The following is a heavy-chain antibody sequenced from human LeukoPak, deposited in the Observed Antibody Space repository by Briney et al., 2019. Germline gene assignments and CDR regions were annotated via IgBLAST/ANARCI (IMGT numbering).Heavy chain of an antibody. CDR2: ISGSGGST. J-gene: IGHJ4*02. Sequence: GGSLILSCPASGFTFSSYAMSWVRQAPGKGLEWVSAISGSGGSTYYADSVKGRFTISRDNYKNTLYLQMNSLRAEDTAIYYCAKTRGWPYYFDYWGQGTLVTVSS. D-gene: IGHD6-19*01. CDR3: AKTRGWPYYFDY. CDR1: GFTFSSYA. V-gene: IGHV3-23*01.